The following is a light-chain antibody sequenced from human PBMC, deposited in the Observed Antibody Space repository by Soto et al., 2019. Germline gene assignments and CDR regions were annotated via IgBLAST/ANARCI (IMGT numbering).Light chain of an antibody. V-gene: IGKV3-11*01. CDR3: QQRYNWLT. Sequence: EIVLTQSPATLSLSPGERATLSCRASLSVTKYLAWYQQKPGQAPRLLIYDTSNRATGIPARFSGSGSGTDFTLTISSLESEDSGIYYCQQRYNWLTFGGGTKVEIK. CDR2: DTS. J-gene: IGKJ4*01. CDR1: LSVTKY.